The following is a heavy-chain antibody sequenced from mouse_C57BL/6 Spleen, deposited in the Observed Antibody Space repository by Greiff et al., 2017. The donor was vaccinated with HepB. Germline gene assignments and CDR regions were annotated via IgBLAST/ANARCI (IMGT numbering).Heavy chain of an antibody. CDR3: AREGIRNSMDY. CDR1: GYAFSSYW. CDR2: IYPGDGDT. V-gene: IGHV1-80*01. Sequence: QVQLQQSGAELVKPGASVKISCTASGYAFSSYWMNWVKQRPGKGLEWIGQIYPGDGDTNYNGTFKGKATLTADKSSSTAYMQLRSLTSEDSAVYFCAREGIRNSMDYWGQGTSVTVSS. J-gene: IGHJ4*01.